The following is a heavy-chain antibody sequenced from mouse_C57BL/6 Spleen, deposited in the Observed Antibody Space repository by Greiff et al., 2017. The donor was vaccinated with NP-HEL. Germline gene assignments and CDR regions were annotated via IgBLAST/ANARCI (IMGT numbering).Heavy chain of an antibody. D-gene: IGHD6-2*01. CDR1: GFTFSSYG. J-gene: IGHJ3*01. V-gene: IGHV5-6*01. CDR2: ISSGGSYT. Sequence: EVMLVESGGDLVKPGGSLKLSCAASGFTFSSYGMSWVRPTPDKRLEWVATISSGGSYTYYPDSVKGRFTISRDNAKNTLYLQMSSLKSEDTAMYYCARQGASPFAYWGQGTLVTVSA. CDR3: ARQGASPFAY.